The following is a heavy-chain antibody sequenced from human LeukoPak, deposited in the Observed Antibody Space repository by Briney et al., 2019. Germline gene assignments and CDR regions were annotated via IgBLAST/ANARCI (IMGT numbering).Heavy chain of an antibody. CDR3: AKSDGTFWYDFEY. J-gene: IGHJ4*02. V-gene: IGHV3-23*01. CDR2: IVGSGGTS. CDR1: GFTFSSYA. Sequence: GGSLRLSCAASGFTFSSYAMSWVRQAPGKGLEWVSAIVGSGGTSYYADSVKGRFTISRDNSKNTLYLQMNSLRDDDTAVYFCAKSDGTFWYDFEYWGQGTLVTVSS. D-gene: IGHD6-13*01.